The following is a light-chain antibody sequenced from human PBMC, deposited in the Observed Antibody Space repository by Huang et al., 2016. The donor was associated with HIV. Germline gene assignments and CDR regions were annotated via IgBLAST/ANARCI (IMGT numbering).Light chain of an antibody. Sequence: EIVMTQSPVTLSVSPGERATLSCRASQSVGEYLAWYQQRPGQPPRLLIYGSSTRATGIPARFTGGGSGTEFTLTIDSLQSEDFAIYYCQQYDNGPYTFGQGTNPEIK. J-gene: IGKJ2*01. CDR1: QSVGEY. CDR2: GSS. V-gene: IGKV3D-15*01. CDR3: QQYDNGPYT.